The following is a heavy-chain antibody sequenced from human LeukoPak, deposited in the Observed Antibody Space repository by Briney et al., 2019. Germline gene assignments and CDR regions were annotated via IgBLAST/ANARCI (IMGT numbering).Heavy chain of an antibody. CDR2: IHYSGGIT. D-gene: IGHD2-21*01. CDR3: ARDQIILSTQESWFDP. CDR1: GGSISSYY. V-gene: IGHV4-59*12. Sequence: SETLSLTCTVSGGSISSYYGSWIRQPPGKGLEWIGYIHYSGGITYYNPSLKSRVTISVDTSKNQFSLSLSSVTAADTAVYYCARDQIILSTQESWFDPWGQGALVTVSS. J-gene: IGHJ5*02.